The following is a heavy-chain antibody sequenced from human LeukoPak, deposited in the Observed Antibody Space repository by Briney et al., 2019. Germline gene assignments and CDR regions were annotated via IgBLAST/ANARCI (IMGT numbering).Heavy chain of an antibody. D-gene: IGHD3-10*01. CDR3: VTYGSRTWYIFDN. CDR1: GGSIGTSNYY. V-gene: IGHV4-39*07. J-gene: IGHJ4*02. CDR2: IYCSGDD. Sequence: SEPLSLTCSVSGGSIGTSNYYWCCICPPPGRELEWIGIIYCSGDDYYNPSLKSRVTISLDTSKGQFSLKLTSVTAADTAIYYCVTYGSRTWYIFDNWGQGTLVTVSS.